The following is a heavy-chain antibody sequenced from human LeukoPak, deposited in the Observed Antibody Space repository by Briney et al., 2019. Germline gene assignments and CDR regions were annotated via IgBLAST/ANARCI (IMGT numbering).Heavy chain of an antibody. CDR1: GYTFTGYY. D-gene: IGHD3-22*01. CDR2: INPNSGGT. Sequence: ASVKVSCKASGYTFTGYYMHWVRQAPGQGLEWMGWINPNSGGTNYAQKFQGRVTMTRDTSISTAYMELSRLRSDDTAVYYCARSNYYDSSGYFDYWGQGTLATVSS. J-gene: IGHJ4*02. CDR3: ARSNYYDSSGYFDY. V-gene: IGHV1-2*02.